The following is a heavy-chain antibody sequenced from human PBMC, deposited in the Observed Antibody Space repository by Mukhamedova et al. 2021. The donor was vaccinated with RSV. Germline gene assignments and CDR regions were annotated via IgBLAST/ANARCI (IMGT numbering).Heavy chain of an antibody. D-gene: IGHD4-17*01. J-gene: IGHJ6*03. V-gene: IGHV5-51*01. CDR3: ARHRGGSYGDYGAVYYYYMDV. Sequence: GWVRQMPGKGLEWMGIIYPGDSDTRYSPSFQGQVIISADKSISTAYLQWSSLKASDTAMYYCARHRGGSYGDYGAVYYYYMDVWG. CDR2: IYPGDSDT.